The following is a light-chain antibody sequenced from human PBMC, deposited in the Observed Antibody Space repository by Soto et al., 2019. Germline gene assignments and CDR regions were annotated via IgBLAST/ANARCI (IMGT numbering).Light chain of an antibody. CDR3: SSYTVSSTLGI. CDR2: GVS. J-gene: IGLJ2*01. Sequence: QSALTQPASVSGSPGQSITISCTGSSNDVGAFNYVSWYRHSPGEAPKVLIRGVSIRPSGVSIRFSASKSANTASLTISGLQAEDEADYYCSSYTVSSTLGIFGGGTKLTVL. V-gene: IGLV2-14*03. CDR1: SNDVGAFNY.